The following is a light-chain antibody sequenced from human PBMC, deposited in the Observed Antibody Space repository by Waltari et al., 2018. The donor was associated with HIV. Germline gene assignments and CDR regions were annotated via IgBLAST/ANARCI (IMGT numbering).Light chain of an antibody. Sequence: EILLTQSPGTLSLFPGERATLSFRASQSVSSSYLAWYQQKPGQAPRLLIYAASSRATGIPDRFSGSGSGTDFTLTISRLEPGDCAVYFCQQYGSSPRTFGQGTKVEIK. V-gene: IGKV3-20*01. CDR1: QSVSSSY. CDR3: QQYGSSPRT. J-gene: IGKJ1*01. CDR2: AAS.